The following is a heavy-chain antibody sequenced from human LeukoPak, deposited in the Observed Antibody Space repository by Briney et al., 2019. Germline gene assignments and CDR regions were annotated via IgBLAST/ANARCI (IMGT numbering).Heavy chain of an antibody. Sequence: GGSLRLSCAASGFTFSSYAMPWVRQAPGKGLEYVSAISSNGGSTYYANSVKGRFTISRDNSKNTLYLQMGSLRAEDMAVYYCARALGGTTGMNDYWGRGTLVTVSS. CDR1: GFTFSSYA. D-gene: IGHD6-19*01. J-gene: IGHJ4*02. CDR2: ISSNGGST. CDR3: ARALGGTTGMNDY. V-gene: IGHV3-64*01.